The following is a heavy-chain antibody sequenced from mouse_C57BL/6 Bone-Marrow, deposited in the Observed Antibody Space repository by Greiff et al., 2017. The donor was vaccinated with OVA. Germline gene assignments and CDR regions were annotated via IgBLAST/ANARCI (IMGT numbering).Heavy chain of an antibody. CDR1: GFTFSDYG. CDR2: ISSGSSTI. V-gene: IGHV5-17*01. CDR3: VSWAWFAY. D-gene: IGHD1-1*01. Sequence: EVKLMESGGGLVKPGGSLKLSCAASGFTFSDYGMHWVRQAPEKGLEWVAYISSGSSTIYYADTVKGRFTISRDNAKNTLFLQMTSLRSEDAAMYYCVSWAWFAYWGQGTLVTVSA. J-gene: IGHJ3*01.